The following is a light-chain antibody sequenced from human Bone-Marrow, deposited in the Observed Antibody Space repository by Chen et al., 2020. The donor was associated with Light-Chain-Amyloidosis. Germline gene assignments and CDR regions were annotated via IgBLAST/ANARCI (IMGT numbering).Light chain of an antibody. J-gene: IGLJ3*02. CDR1: NIGSTI. Sequence: SYVLTQPSSVSVAPGQTATIACGGNNIGSTIVHWYQQTPGQAPLLVVYDDSDRPSGSPKRLSGSNSGNTATLTIRRVEAEDEADYYCQVWDRSSDRPVFGGGTKLTVL. CDR3: QVWDRSSDRPV. V-gene: IGLV3-21*02. CDR2: DDS.